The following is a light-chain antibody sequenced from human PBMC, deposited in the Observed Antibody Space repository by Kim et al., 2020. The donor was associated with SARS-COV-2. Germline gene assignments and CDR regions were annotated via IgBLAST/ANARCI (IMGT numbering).Light chain of an antibody. CDR1: SGHSSYA. CDR3: QTWGTGMV. CDR2: VNSDGSH. J-gene: IGLJ3*02. Sequence: QLVLTQSPSASASLGDSVKLTCTLSSGHSSYAIAWHQQQPQKGPRYLMKVNSDGSHSKGDGIPDCFSGSSSGAERYLTISSLQSEDEADYYCQTWGTGMVFGGGTQLTVL. V-gene: IGLV4-69*01.